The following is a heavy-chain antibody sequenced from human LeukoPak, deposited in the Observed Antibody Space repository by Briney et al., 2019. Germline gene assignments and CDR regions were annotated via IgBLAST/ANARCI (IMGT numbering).Heavy chain of an antibody. D-gene: IGHD3-9*01. V-gene: IGHV3-21*04. J-gene: IGHJ6*03. CDR2: ISSSSSYI. Sequence: GGSLRLSCAASGFTFSSYSMNWVRQAPGKGLEWVSSISSSSSYIYYADSVKGRFTISRDNAKNSLYLQMNSLRAEDTALYYCARGRSDYDILTGYYAYYYYYYMDVWGKGTTVTVSS. CDR1: GFTFSSYS. CDR3: ARGRSDYDILTGYYAYYYYYYMDV.